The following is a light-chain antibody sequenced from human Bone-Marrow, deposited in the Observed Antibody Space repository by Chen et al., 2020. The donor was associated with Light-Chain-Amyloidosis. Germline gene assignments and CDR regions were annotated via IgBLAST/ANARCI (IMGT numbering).Light chain of an antibody. CDR2: GAS. CDR1: RTVSIN. CDR3: QQYDVWPPYT. J-gene: IGKJ2*01. V-gene: IGKV3-15*01. Sequence: EVVMTQSPATLPVYPGETATLSCRASRTVSINLAWYQQKPGQAPSLLINGASARVTGVPARFSGSGSGTDFTLTITGLQSEDFAVYSCQQYDVWPPYTFGQGTQLEIK.